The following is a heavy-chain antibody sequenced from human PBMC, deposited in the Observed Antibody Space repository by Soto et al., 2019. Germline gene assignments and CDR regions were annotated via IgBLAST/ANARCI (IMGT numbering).Heavy chain of an antibody. CDR1: GFSFSNYA. CDR2: ISSSGGST. Sequence: GGSLRLSCAASGFSFSNYAMSWVRQAPGKGLEWVSAISSSGGSTYFADSVKGRFTVSRDNSKNTLYLEVNSLRAEDTAVYYCAKGGSYYYDSSGYYANWGQGTLVTVSS. CDR3: AKGGSYYYDSSGYYAN. V-gene: IGHV3-23*01. D-gene: IGHD3-22*01. J-gene: IGHJ4*02.